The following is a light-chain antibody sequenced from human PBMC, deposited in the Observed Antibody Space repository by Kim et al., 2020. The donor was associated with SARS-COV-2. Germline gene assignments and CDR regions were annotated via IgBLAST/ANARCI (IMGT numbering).Light chain of an antibody. CDR1: GSDVGAYSY. CDR3: SSYAGSDNVL. CDR2: ELR. J-gene: IGLJ2*01. Sequence: GQSVAISCTGTGSDVGAYSYGAWYQQHPGKAPKLIIDELRKRPAGVPDRFSGSMSDNTASLTVSGLQAEDEADYYCSSYAGSDNVLFGGGTQLTVL. V-gene: IGLV2-8*01.